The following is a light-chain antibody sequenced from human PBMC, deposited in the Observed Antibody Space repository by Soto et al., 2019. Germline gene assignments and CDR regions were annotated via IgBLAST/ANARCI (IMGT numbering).Light chain of an antibody. J-gene: IGLJ1*01. Sequence: SYELTQPPSVSVSPGQTARITCGVNDIGRTSVHWYQQKPGQAPVLVIRYGSARPSGIPERFSGAKSGDTATLTISRVEAGDEADYYCQVWDTSDQPMFGTGTKLTVL. CDR1: DIGRTS. CDR3: QVWDTSDQPM. CDR2: YGS. V-gene: IGLV3-21*04.